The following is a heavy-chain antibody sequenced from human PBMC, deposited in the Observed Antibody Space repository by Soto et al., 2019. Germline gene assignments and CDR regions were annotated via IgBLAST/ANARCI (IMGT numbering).Heavy chain of an antibody. CDR1: GYTFTNYY. D-gene: IGHD6-13*01. V-gene: IGHV1-46*01. Sequence: QVQLVQSGAEVKKPGASVKVSCKASGYTFTNYYIHWVRQAPGQGLEWMGIINPTSGSTNYAQKFQGIVTLTYDTSTTTVYMQLSGLRSEDTAVLYCARDLAAGEHWGQGTLVTVSS. J-gene: IGHJ4*02. CDR3: ARDLAAGEH. CDR2: INPTSGST.